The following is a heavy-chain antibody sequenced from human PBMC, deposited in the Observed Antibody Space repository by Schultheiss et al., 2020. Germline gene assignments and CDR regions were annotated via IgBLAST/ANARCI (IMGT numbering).Heavy chain of an antibody. J-gene: IGHJ4*02. CDR1: GGSISSGGYY. D-gene: IGHD2-8*02. V-gene: IGHV4-31*03. CDR3: ARAYCTGDSCDAFEY. Sequence: LRLSCTVSGGSISSGGYYWSWIRQHPGKGLEWIGYIYYSGSTNYNPSLKSRVTISVDTSKNQFSLKLRSVTAADTAVYYCARAYCTGDSCDAFEYWGQGILVTVSS. CDR2: IYYSGST.